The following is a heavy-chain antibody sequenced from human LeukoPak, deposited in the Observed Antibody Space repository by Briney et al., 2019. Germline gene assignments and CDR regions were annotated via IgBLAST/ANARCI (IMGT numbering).Heavy chain of an antibody. CDR3: AAGSYSSGWHYFDY. J-gene: IGHJ4*02. V-gene: IGHV1-46*01. Sequence: GASVKVSCKASGGTFSSYAISWVRQAPGQGLEWMGIINPSGGSTSYAQKFQGRVTMTRDMSTSTVYMDLSSLRSEDTAVYYCAAGSYSSGWHYFDYWGQGTLVTVSS. CDR2: INPSGGST. D-gene: IGHD6-19*01. CDR1: GGTFSSYA.